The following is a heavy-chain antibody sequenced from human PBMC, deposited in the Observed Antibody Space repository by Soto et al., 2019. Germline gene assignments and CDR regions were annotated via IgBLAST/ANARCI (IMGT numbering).Heavy chain of an antibody. Sequence: PSETLSLTCAVSGYSISSGYYWGWIRQPPGKGLEWIGSIYHSGSTYYNPSLKSRVTISADTSKNQFSLKLSSVTAADTAMYYCARDRGSSWYFFDYWGQGTLVTVSS. J-gene: IGHJ4*02. V-gene: IGHV4-38-2*02. D-gene: IGHD6-13*01. CDR2: IYHSGST. CDR1: GYSISSGYY. CDR3: ARDRGSSWYFFDY.